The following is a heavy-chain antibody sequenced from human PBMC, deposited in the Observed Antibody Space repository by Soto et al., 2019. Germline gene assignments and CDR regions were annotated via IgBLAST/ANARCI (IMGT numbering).Heavy chain of an antibody. CDR3: ARRSSSGFVNWFDP. Sequence: SETLSLTCTVSGGSISSYYWSWIRQPPGKGLEWIGYIYYSGATNYNPSLKSRVSISVDTSKNHFSLTVNSVTAADTAVYYCARRSSSGFVNWFDPWGQGTLVTVSS. D-gene: IGHD6-19*01. CDR2: IYYSGAT. J-gene: IGHJ5*02. V-gene: IGHV4-59*08. CDR1: GGSISSYY.